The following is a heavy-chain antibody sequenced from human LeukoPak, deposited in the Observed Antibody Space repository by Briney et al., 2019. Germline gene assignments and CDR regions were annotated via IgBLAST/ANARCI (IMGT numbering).Heavy chain of an antibody. CDR2: IIPIFGTA. J-gene: IGHJ6*04. V-gene: IGHV1-69*13. Sequence: GASVKVSCKASGGTFSSYAISWVRQAPGQGLGWMGGIIPIFGTANYAQKFQGRVTITADESTSTAYMELSSLRSEDTAVYYCARDRTYCGGDCYEPSYYYYGMDVWGKGTTVTVSS. D-gene: IGHD2-21*02. CDR1: GGTFSSYA. CDR3: ARDRTYCGGDCYEPSYYYYGMDV.